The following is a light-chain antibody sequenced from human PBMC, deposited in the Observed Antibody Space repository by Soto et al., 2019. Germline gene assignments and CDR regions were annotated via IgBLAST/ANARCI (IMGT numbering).Light chain of an antibody. CDR2: EDT. V-gene: IGLV2-23*01. CDR1: TSFVGTYNF. Sequence: QSVLTQPASVSGSPGQSITISCTGTTSFVGTYNFVFWYQQHPGEAPQVLIYEDTKRPSGVSNRFSGSTSGSTASLTISGLQAEDEADYYCCSYVGASTYVFGTGTKVTVL. CDR3: CSYVGASTYV. J-gene: IGLJ1*01.